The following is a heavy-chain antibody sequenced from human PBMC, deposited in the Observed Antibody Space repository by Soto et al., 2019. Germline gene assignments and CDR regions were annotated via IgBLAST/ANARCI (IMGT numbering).Heavy chain of an antibody. Sequence: ASVKVSCKASGYTFTNYGISWVRQAPRQGLEWMGWISGYNGNTNYAQKLQGRVTMTTDTSTSTAYMELRSLRSDDTAVYYCARDRGSIVVSGHFGYWGQGTLVTVSS. D-gene: IGHD2-15*01. CDR1: GYTFTNYG. J-gene: IGHJ4*02. CDR2: ISGYNGNT. V-gene: IGHV1-18*01. CDR3: ARDRGSIVVSGHFGY.